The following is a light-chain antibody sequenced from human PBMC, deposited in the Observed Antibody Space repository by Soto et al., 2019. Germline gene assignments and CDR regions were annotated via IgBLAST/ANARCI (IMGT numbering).Light chain of an antibody. V-gene: IGKV1-9*01. CDR3: QQLYSYPNT. CDR2: SAS. Sequence: DIQLTQSPSFLSASVGDRVTVTCRASQGISTYLAWYQQKPGKAPKLLIYSASTLQAGVPSRFSGSGSGTQFTLTISNLQSEDFATFYCQQLYSYPNTFGQGTKLEI. J-gene: IGKJ2*01. CDR1: QGISTY.